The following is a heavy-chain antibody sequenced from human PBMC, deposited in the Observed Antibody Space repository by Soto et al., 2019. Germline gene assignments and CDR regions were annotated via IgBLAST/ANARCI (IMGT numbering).Heavy chain of an antibody. CDR1: GFTFSSYS. D-gene: IGHD3-22*01. Sequence: GGSLRLSCAASGFTFSSYSMNWVRQAPGKGLEWVSYISSSSSTIYYADSVKGRFTISRDNAKNSLYLQMNSLRDEDTAVYYCARLYYYDSSGYYHPGFDYWGQGTLVTVSS. CDR3: ARLYYYDSSGYYHPGFDY. J-gene: IGHJ4*02. CDR2: ISSSSSTI. V-gene: IGHV3-48*02.